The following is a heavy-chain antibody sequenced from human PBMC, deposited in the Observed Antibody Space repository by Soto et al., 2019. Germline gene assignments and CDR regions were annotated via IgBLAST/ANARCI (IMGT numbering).Heavy chain of an antibody. CDR1: GFSLSTSGVG. Sequence: QITLKESGPTLVKPTQTLPLTCPFSGFSLSTSGVGVGWIRQPPGKALEWLALIYWDDAKRYSPSLKSRLTSTKDTPKSLVVLTMTNMAPVDTATYYCAHLNTYYDGSENNYCCQGTRVTFSS. D-gene: IGHD3-10*01. J-gene: IGHJ4*02. V-gene: IGHV2-5*02. CDR2: IYWDDAK. CDR3: AHLNTYYDGSENNY.